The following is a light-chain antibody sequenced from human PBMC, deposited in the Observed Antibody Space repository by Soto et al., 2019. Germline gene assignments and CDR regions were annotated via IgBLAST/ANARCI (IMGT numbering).Light chain of an antibody. J-gene: IGLJ2*01. V-gene: IGLV1-40*01. CDR2: VDD. CDR1: ISNIGAGFD. CDR3: HSYDSRLTAVV. Sequence: QSVLRQPPSVSGAPGQRVTISCSGSISNIGAGFDVHWYQQLPGTAPKLLIYVDDSRPSGVPDRFSGSKSGSSASLAITGLQAEDEADYYCHSYDSRLTAVVFGGGTKLTVL.